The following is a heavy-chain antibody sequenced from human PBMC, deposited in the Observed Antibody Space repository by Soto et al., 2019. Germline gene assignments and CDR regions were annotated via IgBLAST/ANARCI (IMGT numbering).Heavy chain of an antibody. Sequence: GGSLRLSCAASGFTVSSNYMSWVRQAPGKGLEWVSVIYSGGSTYYADSVKGRFTISRDNSKNTLYLQMNSLRAEDTAVYYCASLPATGTTYYGMDVWGQGTTVTVSS. CDR3: ASLPATGTTYYGMDV. CDR1: GFTVSSNY. D-gene: IGHD1-7*01. V-gene: IGHV3-53*01. J-gene: IGHJ6*02. CDR2: IYSGGST.